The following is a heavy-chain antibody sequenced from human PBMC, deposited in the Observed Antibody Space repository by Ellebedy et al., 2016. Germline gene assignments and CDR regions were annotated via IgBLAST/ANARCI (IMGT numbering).Heavy chain of an antibody. V-gene: IGHV3-23*01. Sequence: GESLKISXAASGFTFSSYAMSWVRQAPGKGLEWVSAISGSGGSTYYADSVKGRFTISRDNSKNTLYLQMNSLRAEDTAVYYCAKERIVGAGGEGFAYWGQGTLVTVSS. J-gene: IGHJ4*02. CDR1: GFTFSSYA. CDR3: AKERIVGAGGEGFAY. D-gene: IGHD1-26*01. CDR2: ISGSGGST.